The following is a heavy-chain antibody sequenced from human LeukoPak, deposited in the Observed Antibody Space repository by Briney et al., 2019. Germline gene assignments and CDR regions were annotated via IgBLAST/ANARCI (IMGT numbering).Heavy chain of an antibody. CDR3: ARVGEMATILYYYYYMDV. CDR2: IYYSGST. V-gene: IGHV4-39*07. J-gene: IGHJ6*03. Sequence: SETLSLTCTVSGGSISSSSYYWGWIRQPPGKGLEWIGSIYYSGSTYYNPSLKSRVTISVDTSKNQFSLKLSSVTAADTAVYYCARVGEMATILYYYYYMDVWGKGTTVTVSS. D-gene: IGHD5-24*01. CDR1: GGSISSSSYY.